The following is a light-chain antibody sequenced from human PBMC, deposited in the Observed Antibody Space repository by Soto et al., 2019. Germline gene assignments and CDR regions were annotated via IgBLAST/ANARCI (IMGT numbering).Light chain of an antibody. V-gene: IGKV1-5*03. Sequence: DIQMTQSPSTLSASVGDRVTISCRASQTISNWLAWYQQKPGKAPNLLIYGVSNLASGVPSRFSAIGSGTECARTVGSLRPDDLAAYYCQQYRGYSWTFVDRTKVVIE. CDR3: QQYRGYSWT. J-gene: IGKJ1*01. CDR1: QTISNW. CDR2: GVS.